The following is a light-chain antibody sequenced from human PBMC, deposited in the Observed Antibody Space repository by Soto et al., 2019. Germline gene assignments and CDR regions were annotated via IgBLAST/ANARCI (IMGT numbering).Light chain of an antibody. V-gene: IGKV1-9*01. Sequence: IQLTQSPSSLSASVADRVTITCRASQVINTFLAWYQRKPGKAPKLLIYAASTLQSGVPSRFSGSGSGTDFTLTITRLEPEDFAVYYCQYYGGSPRTFGQGTKVDI. J-gene: IGKJ1*01. CDR2: AAS. CDR1: QVINTF. CDR3: QYYGGSPRT.